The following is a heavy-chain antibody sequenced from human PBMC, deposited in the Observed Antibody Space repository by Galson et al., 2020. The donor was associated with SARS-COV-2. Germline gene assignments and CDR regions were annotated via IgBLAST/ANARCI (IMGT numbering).Heavy chain of an antibody. V-gene: IGHV3-23*01. CDR1: GFNFRFYG. CDR2: ISGSADTT. Sequence: GGSLRLSCAASGFNFRFYGMAWVRQAPGKGLEWVSTISGSADTTYYADSVKGRFTISRDNPKNTLYLQMNSLRAEDTAVHHCAKDTTMLRGPIDSWGKGTLVTVSS. J-gene: IGHJ4*02. CDR3: AKDTTMLRGPIDS. D-gene: IGHD3-10*01.